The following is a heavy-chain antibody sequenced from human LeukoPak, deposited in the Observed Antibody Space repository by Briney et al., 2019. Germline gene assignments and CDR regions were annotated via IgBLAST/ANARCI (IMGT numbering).Heavy chain of an antibody. CDR1: GYTFTSYG. V-gene: IGHV1-18*01. CDR3: ARDHEDNWNLASPFAFDI. Sequence: ASVKVSCKASGYTFTSYGISWVRQAPGQGLEWMGWISAYNGNTNYAQKLQGRVTMTTDTSTSTAYMELRSLRSDDTAVYYCARDHEDNWNLASPFAFDIWGQGTMVTVSS. J-gene: IGHJ3*02. D-gene: IGHD1-20*01. CDR2: ISAYNGNT.